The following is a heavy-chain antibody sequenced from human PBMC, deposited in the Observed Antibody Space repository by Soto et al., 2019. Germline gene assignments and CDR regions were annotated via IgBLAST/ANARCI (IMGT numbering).Heavy chain of an antibody. V-gene: IGHV1-2*04. CDR3: ARAYSSGWYDGYYLDY. Sequence: ASVKVSCKASGYTFTGYYMHWVRQAPGQGLEWMGWINPNSGGTNYAQKFQGWVTMTRDTSISTAYMELSRLRSDDTAVYYCARAYSSGWYDGYYLDYWGQGTLVTVSS. CDR1: GYTFTGYY. CDR2: INPNSGGT. J-gene: IGHJ4*02. D-gene: IGHD6-19*01.